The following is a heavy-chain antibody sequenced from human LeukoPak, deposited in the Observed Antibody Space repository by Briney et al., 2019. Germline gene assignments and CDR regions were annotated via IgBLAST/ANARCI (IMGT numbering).Heavy chain of an antibody. D-gene: IGHD3-9*01. J-gene: IGHJ4*02. CDR1: GFTVSSNY. CDR2: IYSGGST. Sequence: PGRSLRLSCAASGFTVSSNYMSWVRQAPGKGLKWVSVIYSGGSTYYADSVKGRFSISRDNSKNTLYLQMNSLRAEDTAVYYCARLRRYDPIDYWGQGTLVTVSS. V-gene: IGHV3-66*01. CDR3: ARLRRYDPIDY.